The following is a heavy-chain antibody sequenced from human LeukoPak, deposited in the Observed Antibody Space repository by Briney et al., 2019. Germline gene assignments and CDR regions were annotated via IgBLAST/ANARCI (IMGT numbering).Heavy chain of an antibody. V-gene: IGHV3-74*01. Sequence: GGSLRLSWAASGFTFSTYWMHWVRPAPGKGLVWVSRINNDGSSTIYADSVRGRFTISRDNAKNTLYLQMNGLRAEDTSVYFCARSSYPYFFDYWGQGALVTVSS. CDR3: ARSSYPYFFDY. CDR2: INNDGSST. J-gene: IGHJ4*02. CDR1: GFTFSTYW. D-gene: IGHD3-10*01.